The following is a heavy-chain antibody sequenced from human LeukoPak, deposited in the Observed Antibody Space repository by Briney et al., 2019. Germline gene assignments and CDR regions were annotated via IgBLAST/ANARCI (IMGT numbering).Heavy chain of an antibody. D-gene: IGHD3-22*01. CDR2: IYISGSGST. V-gene: IGHV4-4*07. CDR1: VGSISSYY. CDR3: ARAKTYYYDSSGYYPTLAAFDI. J-gene: IGHJ3*02. Sequence: SETLSLTCTVPVGSISSYYWSWIRQPAGKGLEWIGRIYISGSGSTNYNPSLKSRVTISVATSKNQFSLKLSSVTAADTAVYYCARAKTYYYDSSGYYPTLAAFDIWGQGTMVTVSS.